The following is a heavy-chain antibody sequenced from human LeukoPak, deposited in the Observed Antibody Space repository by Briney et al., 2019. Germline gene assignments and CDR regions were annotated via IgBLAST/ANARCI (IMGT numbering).Heavy chain of an antibody. J-gene: IGHJ4*02. Sequence: GESLKISCKGSGYSFTSYWIGWVRQMPGKGLEWMGIIYPGDSDTRYSPSFQGQVTISSDKSISTAYLQWSSLKASDTAMYYCARHSYSGYDYYNKGDQLDYWGQGTLVTVSS. D-gene: IGHD5-12*01. CDR3: ARHSYSGYDYYNKGDQLDY. V-gene: IGHV5-51*01. CDR1: GYSFTSYW. CDR2: IYPGDSDT.